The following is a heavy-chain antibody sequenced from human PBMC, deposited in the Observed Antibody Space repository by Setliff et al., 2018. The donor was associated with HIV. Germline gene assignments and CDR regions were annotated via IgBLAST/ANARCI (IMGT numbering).Heavy chain of an antibody. CDR2: IYNRGYT. J-gene: IGHJ5*02. V-gene: IGHV4-31*03. CDR1: GGSIMSDGYY. D-gene: IGHD3-10*01. Sequence: ASETLSLTCTVSGGSIMSDGYYWNWIRQRPGKGLEWIGYIYNRGYTYCNPSLKSRVTTSIDTSQNQFSLRLSSVTVADTAVYYCARSLDYSGSGSYYVGWFDLWGQGIPVTVSS. CDR3: ARSLDYSGSGSYYVGWFDL.